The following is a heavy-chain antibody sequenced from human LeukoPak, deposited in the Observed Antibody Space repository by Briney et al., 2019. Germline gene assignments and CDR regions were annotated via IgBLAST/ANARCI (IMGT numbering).Heavy chain of an antibody. CDR1: GFTFSDYY. CDR2: ISSSGSTI. V-gene: IGHV3-11*04. CDR3: ARATLLTYCGGDCYSGRYFDY. J-gene: IGHJ4*02. D-gene: IGHD2-21*02. Sequence: GSLRLSCAASGFTFSDYYMSWIRQAPGKGLEWVSYISSSGSTIYYADSVKGRFTISRDNAKNSLYLQMNSLRAEDTAVYYCARATLLTYCGGDCYSGRYFDYWGQGTLVTVSS.